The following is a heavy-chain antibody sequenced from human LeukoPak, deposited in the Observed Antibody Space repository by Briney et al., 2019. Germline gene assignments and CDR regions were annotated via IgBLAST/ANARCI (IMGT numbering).Heavy chain of an antibody. D-gene: IGHD3-22*01. CDR2: ISTSGRT. CDR1: GFTFSSYA. J-gene: IGHJ4*02. V-gene: IGHV3-23*01. Sequence: GGSLRLSCADSGFTFSSYAMSWVRQAPGKGLEWVPLISTSGRTHYADSVQGRFTISRDNSKNTLSLHMNSLRAEDTAVYYCARDLDSSGYYHVVDSWGQGALVTVSS. CDR3: ARDLDSSGYYHVVDS.